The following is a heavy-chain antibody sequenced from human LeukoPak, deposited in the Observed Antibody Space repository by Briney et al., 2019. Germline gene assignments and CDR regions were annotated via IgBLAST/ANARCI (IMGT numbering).Heavy chain of an antibody. D-gene: IGHD3-22*01. V-gene: IGHV1-3*01. J-gene: IGHJ4*02. Sequence: ASVKVSCKASGYTFTSYAMHWVRQAPGQRLEWMGWINAGNGNTKYSQKFQGRVTITRDTSASTAYMELSSLRSEDTAVYYCARVGPEDSSGHYPYYFDYWGQGTLVTVSS. CDR2: INAGNGNT. CDR3: ARVGPEDSSGHYPYYFDY. CDR1: GYTFTSYA.